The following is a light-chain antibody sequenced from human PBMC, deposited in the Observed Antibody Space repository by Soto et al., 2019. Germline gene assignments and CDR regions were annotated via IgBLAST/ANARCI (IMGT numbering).Light chain of an antibody. CDR1: SSDVGGYNY. Sequence: QSALTQPTSVSGSPGQSIAISCTGTSSDVGGYNYVSWYQHHPGKVPQIMIYDVSSRPSGVSDRFSGSKSGNTASLTISGLQAEDEADYSCSSYPSSNTYVFGTGTKVTVL. J-gene: IGLJ1*01. V-gene: IGLV2-14*03. CDR3: SSYPSSNTYV. CDR2: DVS.